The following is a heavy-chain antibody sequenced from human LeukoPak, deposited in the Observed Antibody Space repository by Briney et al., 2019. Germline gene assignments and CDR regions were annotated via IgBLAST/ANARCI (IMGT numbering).Heavy chain of an antibody. CDR1: GFTFISYG. D-gene: IGHD3-22*01. CDR2: IGYDGTNE. CDR3: ARGRNYYDSSGFDY. Sequence: PGGSLRLSCAASGFTFISYGMHWVRQAPGKGLEWVALIGYDGTNEYYADSVKGRFTISRDNSKNTLYLQMNSLRAEDTAVYSCARGRNYYDSSGFDYWGQGTLVTVSS. V-gene: IGHV3-33*01. J-gene: IGHJ4*02.